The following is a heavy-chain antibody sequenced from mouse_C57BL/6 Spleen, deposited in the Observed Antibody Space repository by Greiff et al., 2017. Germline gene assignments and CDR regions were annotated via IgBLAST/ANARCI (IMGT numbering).Heavy chain of an antibody. Sequence: VQLKESGPELVKPGASVKISCKASGYSFTGYYMNWVKQSPEKSLEWIGEFNPSTGGTTYNQKFKAKATLTVDKSSSTAYMQLKSLTSEDSAVYYCAREPGRYYFDYWGQGTTLTVSS. CDR3: AREPGRYYFDY. V-gene: IGHV1-42*01. CDR2: FNPSTGGT. CDR1: GYSFTGYY. J-gene: IGHJ2*01.